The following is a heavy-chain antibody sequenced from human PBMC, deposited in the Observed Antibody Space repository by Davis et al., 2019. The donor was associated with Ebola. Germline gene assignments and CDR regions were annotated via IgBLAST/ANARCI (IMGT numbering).Heavy chain of an antibody. V-gene: IGHV3-33*08. J-gene: IGHJ6*02. Sequence: GESLKISCAPSEFTFSSYAMHWVRQAPGKGLEWVAVIWYDGSNKYYADSVKGRFTISRDNSKNTLYLQMNSLRAEDTAVYYCARVPSTVTYYYYGMDVWGQGTTVTVSS. D-gene: IGHD4-11*01. CDR1: EFTFSSYA. CDR3: ARVPSTVTYYYYGMDV. CDR2: IWYDGSNK.